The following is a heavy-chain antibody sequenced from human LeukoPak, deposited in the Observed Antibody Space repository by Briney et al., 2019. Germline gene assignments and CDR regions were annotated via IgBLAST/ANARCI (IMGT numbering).Heavy chain of an antibody. V-gene: IGHV3-74*01. CDR2: INSDASTI. CDR3: AREDCTIGAVCSSLLDH. Sequence: GGSLRLSCAASGFTFSSYWMNWARQAPGKGLVWVSRINSDASTINYADSVKGRFTISRDNAKNTLYLQMNNLRAEDTAVYYCAREDCTIGAVCSSLLDHWGRGTLVTVSS. D-gene: IGHD2-8*01. J-gene: IGHJ4*02. CDR1: GFTFSSYW.